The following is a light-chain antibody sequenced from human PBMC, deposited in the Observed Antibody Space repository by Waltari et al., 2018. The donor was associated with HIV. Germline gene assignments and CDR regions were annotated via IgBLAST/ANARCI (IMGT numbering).Light chain of an antibody. V-gene: IGLV1-51*01. J-gene: IGLJ2*01. CDR3: GTWDERLNAGV. CDR1: SSNICTNG. CDR2: DRN. Sequence: SVLTHPPSVSAAPGQRVTISCPGRSSNICTNGVSCYQQVPGTAPKLLIYDRNNRCTGISDRFAASQSGTSATLGISGLHTGDEADYYCGTWDERLNAGVFGGGTRLTVL.